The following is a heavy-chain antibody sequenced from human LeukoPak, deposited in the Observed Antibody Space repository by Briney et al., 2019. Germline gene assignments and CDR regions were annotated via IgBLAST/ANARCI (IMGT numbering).Heavy chain of an antibody. CDR3: ARHRDCTNGVCYSLHYYYMDV. CDR2: IYTSGST. J-gene: IGHJ6*03. CDR1: GGSISSYY. V-gene: IGHV4-4*09. D-gene: IGHD2-8*01. Sequence: SETLSLTCTVSGGSISSYYWSWIRQPPGKGLEWIGYIYTSGSTNYNSSLKSRVTISVDTSKNQFSLKLSSVTAADTAVYYCARHRDCTNGVCYSLHYYYMDVWGKGTTVTVSS.